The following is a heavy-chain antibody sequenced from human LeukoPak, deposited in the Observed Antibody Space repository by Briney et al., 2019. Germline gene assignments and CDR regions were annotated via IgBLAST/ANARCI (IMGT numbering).Heavy chain of an antibody. V-gene: IGHV1-18*01. D-gene: IGHD3-3*01. CDR2: ISAYNGNT. Sequence: GASVKVSCKASGYTFTSYGISWVRQAPGQGLEWMGWISAYNGNTNYAQKLQGRVTMTTDTSTSTAYMELRSLRSDDTAVYYCARGEGYYNFWGGYSFYNGFDPWGRGTLVPFS. CDR3: ARGEGYYNFWGGYSFYNGFDP. CDR1: GYTFTSYG. J-gene: IGHJ5*02.